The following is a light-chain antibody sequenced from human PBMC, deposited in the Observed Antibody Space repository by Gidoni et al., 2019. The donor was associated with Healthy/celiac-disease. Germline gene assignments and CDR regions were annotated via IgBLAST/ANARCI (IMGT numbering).Light chain of an antibody. V-gene: IGKV3-11*01. CDR1: RSGSSY. CDR3: QQRSNWPYT. J-gene: IGKJ3*01. CDR2: DAS. Sequence: EIVLTQSPATLSSSPGERATLSCRASRSGSSYFAWYQQKPGQAPRLLICDASNRAASIPTWFSSGGSGEDFTLTISSLEPDDFAVYYYQQRSNWPYTFXPXTKVDIK.